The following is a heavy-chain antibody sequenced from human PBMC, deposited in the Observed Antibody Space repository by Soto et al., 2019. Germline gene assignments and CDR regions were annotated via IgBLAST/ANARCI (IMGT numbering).Heavy chain of an antibody. CDR3: ATVSIAAAGRNWFDP. J-gene: IGHJ5*02. Sequence: VASVKVSCKVSGYTLTELSMHWVRQAPGKGLEWMGGFDPEDGETIYAQKFQGRVTMTEDTSTDTAYMELSSLRSEDTAVYYCATVSIAAAGRNWFDPWGQGTLVTVSS. D-gene: IGHD6-13*01. V-gene: IGHV1-24*01. CDR2: FDPEDGET. CDR1: GYTLTELS.